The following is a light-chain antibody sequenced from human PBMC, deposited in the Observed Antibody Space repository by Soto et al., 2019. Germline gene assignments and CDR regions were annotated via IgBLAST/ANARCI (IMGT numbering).Light chain of an antibody. CDR3: QQYGDSLT. J-gene: IGKJ4*01. CDR1: QSVRSTY. V-gene: IGKV3-20*01. Sequence: IVLTQSPGTLSLSPGERATLSCRASQSVRSTYFAWYQQKPGQAPRLLIYGTSSRATGIPDRFSGSGSGTDFTLTITRLEPEDFAVYYCQQYGDSLTFGGGTKVDIK. CDR2: GTS.